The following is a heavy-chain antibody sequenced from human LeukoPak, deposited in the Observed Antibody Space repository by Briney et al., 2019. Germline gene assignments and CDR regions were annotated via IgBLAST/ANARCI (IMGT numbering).Heavy chain of an antibody. V-gene: IGHV4-59*01. CDR3: AGRGRRYYFDY. J-gene: IGHJ4*02. D-gene: IGHD6-6*01. Sequence: PSETLSLTCTVSGGSISSYYWSWIRQPPGKGLEWIGYIYYSGSTNYNPSLKSRVTISVDTSKNQFSLKLSSVTAADTAVYYCAGRGRRYYFDYWGPGTLVTVSP. CDR1: GGSISSYY. CDR2: IYYSGST.